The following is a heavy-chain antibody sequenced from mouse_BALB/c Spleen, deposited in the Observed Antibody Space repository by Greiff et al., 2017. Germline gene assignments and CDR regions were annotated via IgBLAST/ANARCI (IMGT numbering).Heavy chain of an antibody. J-gene: IGHJ2*01. Sequence: DVKLVESGGGLVKPGGSLKLSCAASGFAFSSYDMSWVRQTPEKRLEWVAYISSGGGSTYYPDTVKGRFTISRDNAKNTLYLQMSSLKSEDTAMYYCARHDGYYWGQGTTLTVSS. CDR1: GFAFSSYD. V-gene: IGHV5-12-1*01. D-gene: IGHD2-3*01. CDR3: ARHDGYY. CDR2: ISSGGGST.